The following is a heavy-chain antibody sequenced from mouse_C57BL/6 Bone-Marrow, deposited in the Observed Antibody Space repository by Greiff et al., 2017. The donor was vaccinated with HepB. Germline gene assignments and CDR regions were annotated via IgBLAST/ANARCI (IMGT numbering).Heavy chain of an antibody. CDR2: ISNLAYSI. CDR1: GFTFSDYG. CDR3: ARIWLRRNAMDY. J-gene: IGHJ4*01. D-gene: IGHD2-2*01. V-gene: IGHV5-15*01. Sequence: EVKLMESGGGLVQPGGSLKLSCAASGFTFSDYGMAWVRQAPRKGPEWVAFISNLAYSIYYADTVTGRFTISRENSKNTLYLEMSSLRSEDTAMYYCARIWLRRNAMDYWGQGTSVTVSS.